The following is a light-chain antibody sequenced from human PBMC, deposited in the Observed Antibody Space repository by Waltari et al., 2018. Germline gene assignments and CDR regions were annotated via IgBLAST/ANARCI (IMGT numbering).Light chain of an antibody. CDR3: SSFSSGSTPVV. Sequence: QSVLTQPASVSGSPGQSITISCTGTSSDVGSYNFVYWYQQHPGNAPKLIIFNVSKRPSGVSNRFSGSKSGNTASLTISGLQAEDEADFYCSSFSSGSTPVVFGGGTMLTVL. CDR2: NVS. CDR1: SSDVGSYNF. J-gene: IGLJ2*01. V-gene: IGLV2-14*03.